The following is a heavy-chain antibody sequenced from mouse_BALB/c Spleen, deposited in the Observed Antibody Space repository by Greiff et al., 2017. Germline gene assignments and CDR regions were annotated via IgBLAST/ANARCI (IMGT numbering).Heavy chain of an antibody. V-gene: IGHV5-17*02. CDR2: ISSGSSTI. D-gene: IGHD2-4*01. CDR1: GFTFSSFG. CDR3: ARSGLRPYAMDY. J-gene: IGHJ4*01. Sequence: EVNVVESGGGLVQPGGSRKLSCAASGFTFSSFGMHWVRQAPEKGLEWVAYISSGSSTIYYADTVKGRFTISRDNPKNTLFLQMTSLRSEDTAMYYCARSGLRPYAMDYWGQGTSVTVSS.